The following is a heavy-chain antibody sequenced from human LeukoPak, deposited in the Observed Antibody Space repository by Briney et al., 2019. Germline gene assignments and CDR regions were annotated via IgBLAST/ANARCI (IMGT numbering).Heavy chain of an antibody. D-gene: IGHD1-20*01. CDR2: IYYSGST. CDR3: ARRWVTGSWFDP. V-gene: IGHV4-39*01. J-gene: IGHJ5*02. Sequence: PSETLSLTCTVSGGSISSSSYYWGWIRQPPGKGLEWIGSIYYSGSTYYNPSLKSRVAISVDTSKNQFSLKLSSVTAADTAVYYCARRWVTGSWFDPWGQGTLVTVSS. CDR1: GGSISSSSYY.